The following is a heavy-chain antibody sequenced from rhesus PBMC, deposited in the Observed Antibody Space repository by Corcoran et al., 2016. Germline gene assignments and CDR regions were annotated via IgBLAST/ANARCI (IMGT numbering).Heavy chain of an antibody. CDR3: ASGYCTGSGCYAFDY. Sequence: EVQLVESGGGLVQPGGSLRLSCAASGFTFSSYGMHWVRQAPGKGLAWVAVISYDGSKKDDADSMKERLTISRDNSKNMLYLQINNLKLEDTAVYYCASGYCTGSGCYAFDYWGQGVLVTVSS. V-gene: IGHV3-54*02. D-gene: IGHD2-21*01. CDR1: GFTFSSYG. J-gene: IGHJ4*01. CDR2: ISYDGSKK.